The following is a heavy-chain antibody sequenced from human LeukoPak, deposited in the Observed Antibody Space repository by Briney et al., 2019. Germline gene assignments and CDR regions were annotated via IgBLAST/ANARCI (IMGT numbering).Heavy chain of an antibody. D-gene: IGHD4-11*01. CDR1: GYTFTSYG. V-gene: IGHV1-18*01. J-gene: IGHJ4*02. CDR3: ARDTPQGYVTTTKGAGAF. CDR2: ISAYTGNT. Sequence: VASVKVSCKASGYTFTSYGISWVRQAPGQGLEWMGWISAYTGNTNYAQKLQGRVTLTTDTFTSTAYMELRSLRSDDTAVYYCARDTPQGYVTTTKGAGAFWGQGTLVTVSS.